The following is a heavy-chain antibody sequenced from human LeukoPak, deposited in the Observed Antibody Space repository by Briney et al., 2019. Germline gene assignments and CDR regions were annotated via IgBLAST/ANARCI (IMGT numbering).Heavy chain of an antibody. D-gene: IGHD6-25*01. CDR3: ARGQRARFGY. CDR1: GGSFSGYY. J-gene: IGHJ4*02. Sequence: SETLSLTCAVYGGSFSGYYWSWIRQPPGKGLEWIGEINHSGSTDYNPSLKSRVTISVDTSKNQFSLKLSSVTAADTAVYYCARGQRARFGYWGQGTLVTVSS. V-gene: IGHV4-34*01. CDR2: INHSGST.